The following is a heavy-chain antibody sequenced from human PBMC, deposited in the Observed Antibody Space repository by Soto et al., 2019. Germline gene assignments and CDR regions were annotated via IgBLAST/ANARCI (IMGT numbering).Heavy chain of an antibody. Sequence: QVQLVQSGAEVKKPGSSVKVSCKASGGTFSSYAISWVRQAPGQGLEWMGGIIPIFGTANYAQKFQGRVTITAGESTSTDYMELSSLRSEDTAVYYCAAPPTYYYDSSGYGDWFDPWGQGTLVTVSS. CDR1: GGTFSSYA. V-gene: IGHV1-69*01. D-gene: IGHD3-22*01. CDR3: AAPPTYYYDSSGYGDWFDP. CDR2: IIPIFGTA. J-gene: IGHJ5*02.